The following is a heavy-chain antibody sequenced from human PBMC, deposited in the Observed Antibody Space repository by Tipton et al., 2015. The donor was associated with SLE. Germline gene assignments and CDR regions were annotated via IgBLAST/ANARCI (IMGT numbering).Heavy chain of an antibody. CDR1: GGSINNYY. CDR2: IYYSGNT. D-gene: IGHD3-16*02. Sequence: LRLSCTVSGGSINNYYWSWIRQPPGKGLEWIGYIYYSGNTFYNPSLKGRVTISIDTSETQLSLQMTSVTAADAAVYYCARHGAIVWDSSNFFAMDVWGQGTTVTVSS. V-gene: IGHV4-59*08. CDR3: ARHGAIVWDSSNFFAMDV. J-gene: IGHJ6*02.